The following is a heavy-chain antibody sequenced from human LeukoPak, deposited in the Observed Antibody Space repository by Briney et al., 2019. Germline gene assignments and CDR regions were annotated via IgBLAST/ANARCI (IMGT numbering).Heavy chain of an antibody. CDR2: INHSGST. Sequence: PSETLSLTCAVYGGSFSGYYWSWIPQPPGKGLEWIGEINHSGSTNYNPSLKSRVTISVDTSKYQFSLKLSSVTAADTAVYYCARGVHSSKDRVNWFDPWGQGTLVTVSS. CDR3: ARGVHSSKDRVNWFDP. V-gene: IGHV4-34*01. CDR1: GGSFSGYY. D-gene: IGHD6-13*01. J-gene: IGHJ5*02.